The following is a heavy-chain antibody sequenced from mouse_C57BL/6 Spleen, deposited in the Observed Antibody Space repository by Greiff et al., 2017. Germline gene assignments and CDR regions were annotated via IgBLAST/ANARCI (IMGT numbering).Heavy chain of an antibody. CDR1: GYTFTSYG. D-gene: IGHD1-1*01. J-gene: IGHJ1*03. CDR3: ASYGSSDDWYFDV. CDR2: IYPRSGNT. Sequence: QVQLQQSGAELARPGASVKLSCKASGYTFTSYGIRWVQQRPGQGLEWIGEIYPRSGNTYYNEKFTGKATLTAAKSSSTAYMELRSLTSDDSAVYFCASYGSSDDWYFDVWGTGTTVTVSS. V-gene: IGHV1-81*01.